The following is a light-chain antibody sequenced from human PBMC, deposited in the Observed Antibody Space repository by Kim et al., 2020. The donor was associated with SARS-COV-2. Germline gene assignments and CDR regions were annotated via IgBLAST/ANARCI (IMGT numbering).Light chain of an antibody. V-gene: IGKV1-39*01. CDR2: AAS. J-gene: IGKJ1*01. CDR3: QQSYSTPRT. Sequence: GSVGDRVTITCRASQSISSYLNWYQQKPGKAPNLLIYAASSLQSGVPSRFSGSGSGTDFTLTISSLQPEDFAVYYCQQSYSTPRTFGEGTKVDIK. CDR1: QSISSY.